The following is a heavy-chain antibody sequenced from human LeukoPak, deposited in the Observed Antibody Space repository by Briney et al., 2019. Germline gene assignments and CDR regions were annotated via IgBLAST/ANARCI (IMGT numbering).Heavy chain of an antibody. Sequence: GGSLRLSCGGSGITFSSHWMSWVRQAPGKGLEWVAHIKEDGREKYYVGSVKGRFTISRDNAKNLLFLQMNSLRVEDTAVYYCARDRPVVGTIWGQGILVTVSS. J-gene: IGHJ4*02. CDR3: ARDRPVVGTI. CDR2: IKEDGREK. V-gene: IGHV3-7*01. D-gene: IGHD6-19*01. CDR1: GITFSSHW.